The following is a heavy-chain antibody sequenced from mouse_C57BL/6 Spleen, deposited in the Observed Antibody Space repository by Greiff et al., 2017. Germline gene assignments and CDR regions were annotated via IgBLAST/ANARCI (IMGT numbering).Heavy chain of an antibody. CDR2: IYPSDSET. Sequence: QVQLQQPGAELVRPGSSVKLSCKASGYTFTSYWMDWVKQRPGQGLEWIGNIYPSDSETHYNQKFKDKATLTVDKSSSTAYMQLSSLTSEDSAVYYCARSSLYYDYAAWFAYWGQGTLVTVSA. J-gene: IGHJ3*01. CDR1: GYTFTSYW. V-gene: IGHV1-61*01. CDR3: ARSSLYYDYAAWFAY. D-gene: IGHD2-4*01.